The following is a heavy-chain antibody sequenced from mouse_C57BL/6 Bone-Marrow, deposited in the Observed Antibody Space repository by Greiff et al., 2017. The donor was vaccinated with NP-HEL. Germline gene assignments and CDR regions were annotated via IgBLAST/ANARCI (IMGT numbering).Heavy chain of an antibody. V-gene: IGHV1-43*01. Sequence: EVMLVESGPELVKPGASVKISCTASGYSFTGYYMHWVKQSSEKSLEWIGEINPSTGGTSYTQKFKGKATLTVDKSSSTAYMQLKSLTSEDSAVYYCARHWFAYWGQGTLVTVSA. CDR2: INPSTGGT. CDR1: GYSFTGYY. CDR3: ARHWFAY. J-gene: IGHJ3*01.